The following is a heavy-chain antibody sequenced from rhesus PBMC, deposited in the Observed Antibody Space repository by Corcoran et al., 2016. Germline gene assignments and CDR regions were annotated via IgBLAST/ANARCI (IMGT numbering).Heavy chain of an antibody. CDR3: ARRVAAGQQRSRFDV. D-gene: IGHD6-13*01. V-gene: IGHV4-122*02. CDR2: ITFSGTT. Sequence: QVQLQESGPGLVKPSETLSLTCAVAGGSISSGSYYWNWLHQPPGKGLEWIGYITFSGTTTYNPSLKGRVTISRDTSKNQFSLTLNSVTAADTSVYYCARRVAAGQQRSRFDVWGAGVLVTV. CDR1: GGSISSGSYY. J-gene: IGHJ5-1*01.